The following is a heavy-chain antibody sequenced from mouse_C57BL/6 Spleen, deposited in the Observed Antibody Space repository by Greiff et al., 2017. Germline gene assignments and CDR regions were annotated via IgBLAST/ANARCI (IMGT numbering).Heavy chain of an antibody. V-gene: IGHV3-6*01. CDR1: GYSITSGYY. J-gene: IGHJ3*01. D-gene: IGHD2-12*01. CDR2: ISYDGSN. CDR3: ARDRDDDWFAY. Sequence: VQLKQSGPGLVKPSQSLSLTCSVTGYSITSGYYWNWIRQFPGNKLEWMGYISYDGSNNYNPSLKNRISITRDTSKNQFFLKLNSVTTEDTATYYCARDRDDDWFAYWGQGTLVTVSA.